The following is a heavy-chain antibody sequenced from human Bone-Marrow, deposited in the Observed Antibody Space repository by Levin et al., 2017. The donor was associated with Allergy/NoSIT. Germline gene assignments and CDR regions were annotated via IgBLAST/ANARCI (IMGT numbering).Heavy chain of an antibody. CDR2: LKSETHGGTA. D-gene: IGHD3-10*02. CDR3: ATAHLAAWDVHY. Sequence: SCAASGFSLSGAWMKWVRQAPGKGLEWVGRLKSETHGGTADYAAPARGRFTIPRDDSKTTLYLQMNGLKTGDTAVYYCATAHLAAWDVHYWGQGTLVTVSS. J-gene: IGHJ4*02. CDR1: GFSLSGAW. V-gene: IGHV3-15*01.